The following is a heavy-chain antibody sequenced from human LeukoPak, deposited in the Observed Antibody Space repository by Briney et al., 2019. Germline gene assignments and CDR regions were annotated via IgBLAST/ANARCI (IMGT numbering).Heavy chain of an antibody. J-gene: IGHJ4*02. Sequence: PGGSLRLSCSGSGFRFGGYALSWVRQAPGKGLEWAGFIRSKALYGTSEYAASVEGRFAISRDDSNNIVYPQMNSLKTEDTAVYFCVRESVRDYYFDFWGQGTLVTVSS. D-gene: IGHD3-10*02. CDR3: VRESVRDYYFDF. CDR1: GFRFGGYA. V-gene: IGHV3-49*04. CDR2: IRSKALYGTS.